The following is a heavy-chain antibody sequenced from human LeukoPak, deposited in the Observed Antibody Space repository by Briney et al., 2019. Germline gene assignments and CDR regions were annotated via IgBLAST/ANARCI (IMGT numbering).Heavy chain of an antibody. Sequence: GASVKVSCKASGYTFTGYYMHWVRQAPGQGLEWMGWISAYNGNTNYAQKLQGRVTMTTDTSTSTAYMELRSLRSDDTAVYYCARVSDSITMVRGVIIRSPYYYYMDVWGKGTTVTISS. J-gene: IGHJ6*03. CDR3: ARVSDSITMVRGVIIRSPYYYYMDV. D-gene: IGHD3-10*01. CDR1: GYTFTGYY. CDR2: ISAYNGNT. V-gene: IGHV1-18*04.